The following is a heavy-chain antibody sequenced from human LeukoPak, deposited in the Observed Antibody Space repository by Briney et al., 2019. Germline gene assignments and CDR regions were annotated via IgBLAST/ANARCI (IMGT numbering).Heavy chain of an antibody. D-gene: IGHD1-26*01. CDR2: INAGNGDT. CDR1: GYTFTNYA. V-gene: IGHV1-3*01. J-gene: IGHJ4*02. Sequence: GASVKVSCKASGYTFTNYAIHWVRQAPGQRLEWMGWINAGNGDTKYSQKFQGRVTITRDTSASTAYMELSSLRSEDTAMYYCARLGYAGGSTEIDYWGQGTLVTVSS. CDR3: ARLGYAGGSTEIDY.